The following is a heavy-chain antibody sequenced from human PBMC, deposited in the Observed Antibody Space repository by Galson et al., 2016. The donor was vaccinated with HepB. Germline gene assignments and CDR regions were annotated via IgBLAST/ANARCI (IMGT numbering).Heavy chain of an antibody. CDR2: MNPNSGDT. D-gene: IGHD2-21*02. V-gene: IGHV1-8*01. Sequence: SVKVSCKASGYTFTSYDINWVRQATGQGLEWMGWMNPNSGDTDYAQKFQGRVTMTRNTSISTAYMEMSSLRSEDTAVYYCARGVVTALLWTTPRSWFDPWGQGTLVTVSS. J-gene: IGHJ5*02. CDR3: ARGVVTALLWTTPRSWFDP. CDR1: GYTFTSYD.